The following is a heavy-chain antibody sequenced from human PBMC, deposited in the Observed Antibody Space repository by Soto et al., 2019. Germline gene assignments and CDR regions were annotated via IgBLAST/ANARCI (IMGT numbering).Heavy chain of an antibody. J-gene: IGHJ4*02. Sequence: LSLTCTVSGGPISSYYWNWIRQPPGKGLEWIGYIYYTGSTNYNPSLKSRVTISVDTSKNQFSLKLSSVTAADTAVYYCARAFGSTMPSLFWGQGTLVTVSS. CDR2: IYYTGST. V-gene: IGHV4-59*01. D-gene: IGHD3-16*02. CDR1: GGPISSYY. CDR3: ARAFGSTMPSLF.